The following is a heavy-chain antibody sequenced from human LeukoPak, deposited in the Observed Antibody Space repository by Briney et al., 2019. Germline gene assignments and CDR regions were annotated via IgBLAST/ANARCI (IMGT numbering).Heavy chain of an antibody. D-gene: IGHD5/OR15-5a*01. CDR1: GFTFDDYG. CDR3: ARDFANSVYD. CDR2: INWNGGRT. V-gene: IGHV3-20*04. J-gene: IGHJ4*02. Sequence: PGGSLRLSXAASGFTFDDYGMQWVRQAPGKGLEWVSDINWNGGRTAYADSVKGRFTISRDNAKNSLYLQMNSLRVEDTALYYCARDFANSVYDWGQGTLVTVSS.